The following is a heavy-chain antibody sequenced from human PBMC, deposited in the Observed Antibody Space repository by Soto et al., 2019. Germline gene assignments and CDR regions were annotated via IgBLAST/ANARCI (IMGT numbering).Heavy chain of an antibody. Sequence: PSETLSLTCAVYGGSFSGYYWSWIRQPPGKGLEWIGEINHSGSTNYNPSLKSRVTISVDTSKNQFSLKLSSVTAADTAVYYCARLSGWYRPYNWFDPWGQGTLVTVSS. J-gene: IGHJ5*02. V-gene: IGHV4-34*01. CDR1: GGSFSGYY. CDR3: ARLSGWYRPYNWFDP. D-gene: IGHD6-19*01. CDR2: INHSGST.